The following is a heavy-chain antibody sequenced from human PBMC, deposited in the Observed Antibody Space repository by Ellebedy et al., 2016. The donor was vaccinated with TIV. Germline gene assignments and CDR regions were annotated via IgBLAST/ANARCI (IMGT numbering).Heavy chain of an antibody. D-gene: IGHD3-22*01. V-gene: IGHV4-59*12. CDR1: GGSISSYH. CDR2: IYFSGIT. J-gene: IGHJ3*01. CDR3: ARSTATYYDV. Sequence: MPSETLSLTCTVSGGSISSYHWTWIRQAPGKGLEHIGYIYFSGITYYNPSLNSRVTISLDTSKNQFSLHLKSMTAADTAVYYCARSTATYYDVWGQGTMVTVSS.